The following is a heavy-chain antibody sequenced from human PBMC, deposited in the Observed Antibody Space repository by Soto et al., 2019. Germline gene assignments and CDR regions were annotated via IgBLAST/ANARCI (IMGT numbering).Heavy chain of an antibody. CDR3: ARELRGAAAGTLKFDP. CDR2: INHSGST. V-gene: IGHV4-34*01. Sequence: SETLSLTCAVYGGSFSGYYWSWIRQPPGKGLEWIGEINHSGSTNYNPSLKSRVTISVDTSKNQFSLKLSSVTAADTAVYYCARELRGAAAGTLKFDPWGQGTLVTVSS. CDR1: GGSFSGYY. D-gene: IGHD6-13*01. J-gene: IGHJ5*02.